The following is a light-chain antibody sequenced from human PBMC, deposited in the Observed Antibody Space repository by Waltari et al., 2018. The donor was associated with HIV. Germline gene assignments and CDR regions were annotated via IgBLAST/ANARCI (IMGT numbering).Light chain of an antibody. Sequence: QSVLTQPPSASGTPGQRIIISCSGSTSNIGTNNVNWYQQLPGTTPRLLMHHNMTRAWGVPYRFSGSRSGTSASLAISGLQSGDEADYYCSAWDASLGAWMFGGGTKLTVL. V-gene: IGLV1-44*01. CDR3: SAWDASLGAWM. CDR1: TSNIGTNN. CDR2: HNM. J-gene: IGLJ3*02.